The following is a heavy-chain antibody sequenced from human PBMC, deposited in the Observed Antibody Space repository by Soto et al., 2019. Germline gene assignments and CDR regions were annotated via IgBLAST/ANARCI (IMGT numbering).Heavy chain of an antibody. D-gene: IGHD3-3*01. Sequence: QVQLVQSGAEVKKPGASVKVSCKASGYTFTNYDINWVRQAAGQGLEWMGWMNPNTGVTKTDYLEKLEGRVTMTGDISTGIAYLEIYDLRSEDTAVYYCARGATADYSFWDNPRGDWLDSWGHGTLVTVSS. CDR2: MNPNTGVTKT. J-gene: IGHJ5*01. CDR3: ARGATADYSFWDNPRGDWLDS. CDR1: GYTFTNYD. V-gene: IGHV1-8*02.